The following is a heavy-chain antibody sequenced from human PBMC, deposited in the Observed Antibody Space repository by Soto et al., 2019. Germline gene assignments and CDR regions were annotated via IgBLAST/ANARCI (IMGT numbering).Heavy chain of an antibody. V-gene: IGHV3-73*01. D-gene: IGHD2-21*01. CDR1: GLSFSGSA. CDR3: YRLTYPAFAFDV. J-gene: IGHJ3*01. CDR2: MKSKADNYAT. Sequence: GGSLILYFAASGLSFSGSAMLWVGQASGNGLEWIGRMKSKADNYATTYAESMKGRFPITREDARNTTYLPMNSLTTEDTAAYFCYRLTYPAFAFDVWGQGTLVTVSS.